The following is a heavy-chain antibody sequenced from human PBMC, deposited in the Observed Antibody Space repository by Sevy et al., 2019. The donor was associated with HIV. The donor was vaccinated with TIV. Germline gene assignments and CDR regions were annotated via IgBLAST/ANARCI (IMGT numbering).Heavy chain of an antibody. Sequence: ASVKVSRKASGGTFSSYAISWVRQAPGQGLEWMGGIIPIFGTANYAQKFQGRVTITADESTSTAYMELSSLRSEDTAVYYCALPTTYSSSWWYYFDYWGQGTLVTVSS. D-gene: IGHD6-13*01. CDR3: ALPTTYSSSWWYYFDY. J-gene: IGHJ4*02. CDR1: GGTFSSYA. V-gene: IGHV1-69*13. CDR2: IIPIFGTA.